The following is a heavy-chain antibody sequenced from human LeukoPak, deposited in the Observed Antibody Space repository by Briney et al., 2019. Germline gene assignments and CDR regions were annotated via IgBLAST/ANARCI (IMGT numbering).Heavy chain of an antibody. J-gene: IGHJ6*03. CDR1: GFTFSSYW. CDR3: ARVRDSSSWYRGYYYYMDV. V-gene: IGHV3-7*01. Sequence: GGSLRLSCAASGFTFSSYWMSWVRQAPGKGLEGVANIKQDGSEKYYVDSVKGRFTISRDNAKNSLYLQMNSLRAEDTAVYYCARVRDSSSWYRGYYYYMDVWGKGTTVTVSS. CDR2: IKQDGSEK. D-gene: IGHD6-13*01.